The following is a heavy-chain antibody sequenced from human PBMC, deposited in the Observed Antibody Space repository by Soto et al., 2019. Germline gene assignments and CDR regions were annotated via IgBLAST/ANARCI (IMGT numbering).Heavy chain of an antibody. Sequence: PSETLSLTCTVSGGSISSGGYYWSWIRQHPAKGLEWIGYIYYSGSTYYNPSLKSRVTISVDTSKNQFSLKLSSVTAADTAVYYCARDQGYCSGGSCYLSQFDYWGQGTLVTVSS. CDR3: ARDQGYCSGGSCYLSQFDY. CDR2: IYYSGST. J-gene: IGHJ4*02. D-gene: IGHD2-15*01. V-gene: IGHV4-31*03. CDR1: GGSISSGGYY.